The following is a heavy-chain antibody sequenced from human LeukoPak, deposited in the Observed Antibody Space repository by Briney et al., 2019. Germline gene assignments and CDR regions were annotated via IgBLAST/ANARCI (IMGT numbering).Heavy chain of an antibody. CDR2: IYYSGST. Sequence: PSETLSLTCTVSGGSISSYYWSWIRQPPGKGLEWIAFIYYSGSTRYNPSLNSRVTISVDTSKNQFSLRLSSVTAADTAVYYCARHFVASPHCFDYWGQGTLVTVSS. CDR3: ARHFVASPHCFDY. V-gene: IGHV4-59*12. CDR1: GGSISSYY. D-gene: IGHD2-21*01. J-gene: IGHJ4*02.